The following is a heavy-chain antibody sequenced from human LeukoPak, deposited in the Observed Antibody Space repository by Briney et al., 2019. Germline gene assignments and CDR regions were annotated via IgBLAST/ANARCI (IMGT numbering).Heavy chain of an antibody. CDR2: INPNSGGT. CDR1: GYTLTDYY. V-gene: IGHV1-2*04. CDR3: ARDRVYYDSSGYHLTNAFDI. J-gene: IGHJ3*02. Sequence: GASVKVSCKASGYTLTDYYMHWVRQAPGQGLEWMGWINPNSGGTNYAQKFQGWVTMTRDTSISTAYMELSRLRSDDTAVYYCARDRVYYDSSGYHLTNAFDIWGQGTMVTVSS. D-gene: IGHD3-22*01.